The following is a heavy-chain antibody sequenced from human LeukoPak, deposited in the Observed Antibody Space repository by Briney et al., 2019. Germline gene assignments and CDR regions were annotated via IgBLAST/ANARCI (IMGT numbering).Heavy chain of an antibody. CDR3: ARRSKAYYGMDV. CDR2: ISAYNGNT. J-gene: IGHJ6*02. Sequence: ASVKVSCKDSGYTFTSYGISWVGQAPGQGLEWMGWISAYNGNTNYAQKLQGRVTMTTDTSTSTAYMELRSLRSDDTAVYYCARRSKAYYGMDVWGQGTTVTVSS. V-gene: IGHV1-18*04. CDR1: GYTFTSYG. D-gene: IGHD3-10*01.